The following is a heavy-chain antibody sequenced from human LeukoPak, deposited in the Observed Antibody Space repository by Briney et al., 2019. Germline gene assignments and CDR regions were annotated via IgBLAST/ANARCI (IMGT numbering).Heavy chain of an antibody. CDR2: IKQDGSEK. V-gene: IGHV3-7*01. CDR1: GFTFSTYW. D-gene: IGHD6-13*01. Sequence: GGSLRLSCAASGFTFSTYWMSWVRQAPGKGLEWVANIKQDGSEKYYVDSVKGRFTISRDNAKNSLYLQMNSLSAEDTAVYYCARSIAAAGKTPDYWGQGTLVTVSS. J-gene: IGHJ4*02. CDR3: ARSIAAAGKTPDY.